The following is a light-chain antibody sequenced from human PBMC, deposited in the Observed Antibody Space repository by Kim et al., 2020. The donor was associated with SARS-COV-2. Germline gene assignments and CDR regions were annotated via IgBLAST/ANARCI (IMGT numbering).Light chain of an antibody. Sequence: SYELTQPPSVSVSPGQTARITCSGDALPQQYAYWFQQKPGQAPVVVIYEDTERPTGIPERFSGPTSGTTVTLTISGVQAQDAADYYCQSADSSDTFWVFG. J-gene: IGLJ3*02. V-gene: IGLV3-25*03. CDR3: QSADSSDTFWV. CDR2: EDT. CDR1: ALPQQY.